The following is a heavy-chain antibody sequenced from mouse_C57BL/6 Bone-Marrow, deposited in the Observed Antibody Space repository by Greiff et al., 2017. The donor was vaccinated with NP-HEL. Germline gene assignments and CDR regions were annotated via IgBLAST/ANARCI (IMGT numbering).Heavy chain of an antibody. CDR3: AREGLPLDY. Sequence: EVKLVESGGGLVKPGGSLNLSCAASGFTFSSYAMSWVRQTPEKRLEWVATISDGGSYTYYPDNVKGRFTISRDNAKNNLYLQMSHLKSEDTAMYYCAREGLPLDYWGQGTTLTVSS. V-gene: IGHV5-4*01. CDR1: GFTFSSYA. D-gene: IGHD2-2*01. J-gene: IGHJ2*01. CDR2: ISDGGSYT.